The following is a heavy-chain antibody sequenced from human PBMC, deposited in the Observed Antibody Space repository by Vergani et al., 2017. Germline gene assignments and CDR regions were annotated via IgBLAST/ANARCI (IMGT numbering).Heavy chain of an antibody. Sequence: QVQLVQSGAEVKKPGSSVKVSCKASGGTFSSYAISWVRQAPGQGLEWMGRIIPILGIANYAQKFQGRVTITADKSTSTAYMERSSLRSEDTAVYYCARGGTPHSKITVIPRQFGMDVWGQGTTVTVSS. J-gene: IGHJ6*02. V-gene: IGHV1-69*04. D-gene: IGHD3-22*01. CDR3: ARGGTPHSKITVIPRQFGMDV. CDR2: IIPILGIA. CDR1: GGTFSSYA.